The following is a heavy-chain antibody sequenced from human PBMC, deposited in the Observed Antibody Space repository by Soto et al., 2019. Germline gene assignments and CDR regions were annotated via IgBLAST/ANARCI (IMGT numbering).Heavy chain of an antibody. D-gene: IGHD5-18*01. V-gene: IGHV5-10-1*01. Sequence: EVQLVQSGAEVKKPGESLRISCEGSGYSFSSYWINWVRQMPGKGLEWMGRIDPGVSDTKYSPSFQGHVTLSADKSTSTAYLQSNSLKASDTAMCLCARLKPGSSDWQLWGQGTQVSVSS. CDR2: IDPGVSDT. CDR3: ARLKPGSSDWQL. J-gene: IGHJ4*02. CDR1: GYSFSSYW.